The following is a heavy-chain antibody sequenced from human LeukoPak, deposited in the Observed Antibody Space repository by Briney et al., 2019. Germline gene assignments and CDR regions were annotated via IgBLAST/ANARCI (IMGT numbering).Heavy chain of an antibody. CDR3: AREIAVVPAAGNSWFDP. Sequence: GSSVKVSCKASGGTFSSYAISWVRQAPGQGLEWMGGSIPMFRTANYAQKFRGRVTMTTDESTSTAYMELSSLRSGDTAVYYCAREIAVVPAAGNSWFDPWGQGTQVIVSS. V-gene: IGHV1-69*05. D-gene: IGHD2-2*01. CDR1: GGTFSSYA. J-gene: IGHJ5*02. CDR2: SIPMFRTA.